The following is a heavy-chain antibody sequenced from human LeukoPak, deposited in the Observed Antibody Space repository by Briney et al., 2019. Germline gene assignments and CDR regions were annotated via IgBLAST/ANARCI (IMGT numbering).Heavy chain of an antibody. CDR2: INHSGST. J-gene: IGHJ4*02. CDR3: ARAEMATYPPDY. Sequence: SXTLSLTCAVYGGSFSGYYWSWIRQPPGKGLEWIGEINHSGSTNYNPSLKSRVTISVDTSKNQFSLKLSSVTAADTAVYYCARAEMATYPPDYWGQGTLVTVSS. D-gene: IGHD5-24*01. V-gene: IGHV4-34*01. CDR1: GGSFSGYY.